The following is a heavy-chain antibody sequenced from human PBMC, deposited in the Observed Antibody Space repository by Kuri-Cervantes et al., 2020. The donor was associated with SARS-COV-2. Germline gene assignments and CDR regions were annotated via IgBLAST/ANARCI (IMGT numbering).Heavy chain of an antibody. CDR1: GVSITSRY. CDR3: ARATTGDVDAFDI. D-gene: IGHD3-9*01. CDR2: IYYSGRT. Sequence: GSLRLSCTVSGVSITSRYWGWIRQSPGKGLQWVGHIYYSGRTSYNPSLKSRITISVDTTKNQFSLQLSSVTAADTAVYYCARATTGDVDAFDIWGQGTLVTVSS. V-gene: IGHV4-59*11. J-gene: IGHJ3*02.